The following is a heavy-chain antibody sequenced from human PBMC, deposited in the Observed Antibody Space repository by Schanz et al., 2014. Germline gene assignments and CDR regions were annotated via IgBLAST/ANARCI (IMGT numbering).Heavy chain of an antibody. CDR1: GFTLSNSD. D-gene: IGHD3-9*01. Sequence: EVQLVESGGGLVQPGGSLRLSCAASGFTLSNSDMHWVRQGTGKGLEWVSTIGYLGDTYYPDSVKGRFTVSRDSGQNSLYLQMNSLRAEDTTVYYCARDSRPNYDVLTAYYSIDYWGQGTLVTVSA. CDR3: ARDSRPNYDVLTAYYSIDY. CDR2: IGYLGDT. V-gene: IGHV3-13*01. J-gene: IGHJ4*02.